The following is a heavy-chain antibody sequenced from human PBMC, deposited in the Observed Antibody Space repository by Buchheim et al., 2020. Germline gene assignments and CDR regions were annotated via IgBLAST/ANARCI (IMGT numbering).Heavy chain of an antibody. J-gene: IGHJ6*02. Sequence: QVQLVESGGGVVQPGRSLRLSCAASGFTFSSYGMHWVRQAPGKGLEWVAVIWYDGSNKYYADSVKGRFTISRDNSKKTLYLQMNSLRAEDTAVYYCAKVDTARSYYYYGMDVWGQGTT. D-gene: IGHD5-18*01. CDR1: GFTFSSYG. V-gene: IGHV3-33*06. CDR3: AKVDTARSYYYYGMDV. CDR2: IWYDGSNK.